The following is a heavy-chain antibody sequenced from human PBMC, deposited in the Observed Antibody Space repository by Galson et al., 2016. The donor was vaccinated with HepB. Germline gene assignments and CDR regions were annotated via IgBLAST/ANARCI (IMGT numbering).Heavy chain of an antibody. Sequence: SLRLSCAASGYSFHTYSMNWVRQAPGKGLEWVASISPGSSYIYYADSVRGRLTISRDNAKKLSYLQLNSLRAEDTAMYYCARQYWGGPSDYWGQGTLVTVSS. CDR3: ARQYWGGPSDY. CDR2: ISPGSSYI. CDR1: GYSFHTYS. V-gene: IGHV3-21*01. D-gene: IGHD2/OR15-2a*01. J-gene: IGHJ4*02.